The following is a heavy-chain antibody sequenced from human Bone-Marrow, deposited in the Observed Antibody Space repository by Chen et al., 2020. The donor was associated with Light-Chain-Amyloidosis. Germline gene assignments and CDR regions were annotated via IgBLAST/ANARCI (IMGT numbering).Heavy chain of an antibody. D-gene: IGHD3-3*01. V-gene: IGHV1-69*01. Sequence: QVQLVQSGAEVKKPGSSVKGSCRDSGGTFNSYGVSWIRQAPGQGLEWMGWIIPMFGRAHYAQKFQGRVTMTADESTNTAYMELSRLGSEDTAVYYCARDETPIFGVVTYNWFDPWGQGTLVTVSS. CDR3: ARDETPIFGVVTYNWFDP. CDR2: IIPMFGRA. CDR1: GGTFNSYG. J-gene: IGHJ5*02.